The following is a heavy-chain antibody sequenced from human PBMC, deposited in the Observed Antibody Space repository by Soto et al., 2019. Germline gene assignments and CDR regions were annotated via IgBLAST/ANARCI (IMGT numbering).Heavy chain of an antibody. D-gene: IGHD1-7*01. Sequence: GGSLRLSCAASGFTVSSNYMSWVRQAPGKGLEWVSVIYSGGSTYYADSVEGRFTISRHNSKNTLYLQMNGLRAEDTAVYYCARGITGTRSYYYYYMDVWGKGTTVTVSS. J-gene: IGHJ6*03. CDR3: ARGITGTRSYYYYYMDV. CDR2: IYSGGST. V-gene: IGHV3-53*04. CDR1: GFTVSSNY.